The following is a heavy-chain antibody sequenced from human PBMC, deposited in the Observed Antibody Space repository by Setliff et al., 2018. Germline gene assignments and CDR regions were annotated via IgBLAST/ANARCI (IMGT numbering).Heavy chain of an antibody. CDR2: IYSSGST. Sequence: SETLSLTCTVSGGSISSGDYYWSWIRQPPGKGLEWIGYIYSSGSTYYSPSLKSRVSISVDTSKNQFSLKLSSVTAADTAVYYCARALDEMATIYRPYYYYYMDVWGKGTTVTVSS. CDR3: ARALDEMATIYRPYYYYYMDV. J-gene: IGHJ6*03. D-gene: IGHD5-12*01. V-gene: IGHV4-30-4*08. CDR1: GGSISSGDYY.